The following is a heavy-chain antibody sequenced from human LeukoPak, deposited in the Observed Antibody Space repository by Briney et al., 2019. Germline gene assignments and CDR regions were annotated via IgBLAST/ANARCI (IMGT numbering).Heavy chain of an antibody. CDR1: GFTFSSHS. V-gene: IGHV3-48*01. J-gene: IGHJ5*02. D-gene: IGHD6-6*01. CDR2: ISSSSSTI. Sequence: GGSLRLSCAASGFTFSSHSMNWVRQAPGKGLEWVSYISSSSSTIYYADSVKGRFTISRDNAKNSLYLQMNSLRAEDTAVYYCARGDVAALDPWGQGTLVTVSS. CDR3: ARGDVAALDP.